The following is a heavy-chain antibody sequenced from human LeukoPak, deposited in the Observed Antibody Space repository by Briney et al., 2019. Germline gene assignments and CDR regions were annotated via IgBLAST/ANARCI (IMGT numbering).Heavy chain of an antibody. V-gene: IGHV1-2*02. CDR2: INLNSGGT. Sequence: TSVTVSCKASGYTFTGYCMHWVRQAPGQGLGLEGLINLNSGGTNYAQTFQVRVTMTMATSISTAYMQLRSLRSNDTAGYYGALAGPHVNDYGYYYFDYWGQGTLVTVSS. CDR3: ALAGPHVNDYGYYYFDY. CDR1: GYTFTGYC. J-gene: IGHJ4*02. D-gene: IGHD4-17*01.